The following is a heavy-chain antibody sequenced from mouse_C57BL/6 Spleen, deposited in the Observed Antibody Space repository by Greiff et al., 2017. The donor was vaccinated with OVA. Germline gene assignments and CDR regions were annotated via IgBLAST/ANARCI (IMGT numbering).Heavy chain of an antibody. D-gene: IGHD3-1*01. J-gene: IGHJ2*01. CDR3: TTGGYEGY. Sequence: VQLQQSGAELVRPGASVKLSCTASGFNIKDDYMHWVKQRPEQGLEWIGWIDPENGDTEYASKFQGKATITADTSSNTAYLQLSSLTSEDTAVYYCTTGGYEGYWGQGTTLTVSS. CDR2: IDPENGDT. CDR1: GFNIKDDY. V-gene: IGHV14-4*01.